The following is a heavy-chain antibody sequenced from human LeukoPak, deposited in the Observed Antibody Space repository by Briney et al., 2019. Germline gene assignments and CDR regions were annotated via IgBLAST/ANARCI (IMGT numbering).Heavy chain of an antibody. CDR3: ARSMVRGHFDY. Sequence: ASVKVFCKASGGTFSSYAISWVRQAPGQGLEWMGRIIPILGIANYAQKFQGRVTITADKSTSTAYMELSSLRSEDTAVYYCARSMVRGHFDYWGQGTLVTVSS. D-gene: IGHD3-10*01. V-gene: IGHV1-69*04. J-gene: IGHJ4*02. CDR2: IIPILGIA. CDR1: GGTFSSYA.